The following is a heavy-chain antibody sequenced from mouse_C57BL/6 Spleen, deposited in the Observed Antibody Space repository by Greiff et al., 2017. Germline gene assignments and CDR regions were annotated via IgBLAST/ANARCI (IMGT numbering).Heavy chain of an antibody. V-gene: IGHV5-16*01. J-gene: IGHJ1*03. Sequence: EVKLVESEGGLVQPGSSMKLSCTASGFTFSDYYMAWVRQVPEKGLEWVANINYDGSSTYYLDSLKSRFIISRDNAKNILYLQMSSLKSEDTATYYCARDGGPHWYFDVWGTGTTVTVSS. CDR1: GFTFSDYY. CDR2: INYDGSST. CDR3: ARDGGPHWYFDV.